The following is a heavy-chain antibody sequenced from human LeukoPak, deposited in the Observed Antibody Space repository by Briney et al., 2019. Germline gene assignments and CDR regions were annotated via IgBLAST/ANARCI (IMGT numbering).Heavy chain of an antibody. CDR1: GFTFSDHA. Sequence: GGSLRLSCAASGFTFSDHAMSWVRQAPGKGLEWVSAISGSGGSTYYADSVKGRFTISRDNSKNTLYLQMNSLRAEDTAVYYCAKDEYSDAYKTWYFQHWGQGTLVTVSS. CDR2: ISGSGGST. J-gene: IGHJ1*01. V-gene: IGHV3-23*01. CDR3: AKDEYSDAYKTWYFQH. D-gene: IGHD5-18*01.